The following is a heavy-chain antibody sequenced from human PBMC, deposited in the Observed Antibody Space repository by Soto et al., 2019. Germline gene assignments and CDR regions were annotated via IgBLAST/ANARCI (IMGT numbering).Heavy chain of an antibody. J-gene: IGHJ4*02. Sequence: PLETLSLTCTVSGGSISSSSYYWGWIRQHPGKGLEWIGYIYYSGSTYYNPSLKSRVTISVDTSKNQFSLKLSSVTAADTAVYYCATGSNAGGRKYGYWGQGTLVTVSS. D-gene: IGHD1-1*01. CDR2: IYYSGST. V-gene: IGHV4-31*03. CDR3: ATGSNAGGRKYGY. CDR1: GGSISSSSYY.